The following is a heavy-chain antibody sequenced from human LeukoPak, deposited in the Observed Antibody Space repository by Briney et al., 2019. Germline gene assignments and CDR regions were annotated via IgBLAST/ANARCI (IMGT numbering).Heavy chain of an antibody. J-gene: IGHJ1*01. V-gene: IGHV3-30-3*01. D-gene: IGHD6-13*01. CDR1: GFTFSSYA. Sequence: GRSLRLSCAASGFTFSSYAMHWVRQAPGKGLEWVAVISYDGSNKYYADSVKGRFTISRDNSKNTLYLQMNSLRAEDTAVYYCARDRDSSSWYTYFQHWGQGTLVTVSS. CDR3: ARDRDSSSWYTYFQH. CDR2: ISYDGSNK.